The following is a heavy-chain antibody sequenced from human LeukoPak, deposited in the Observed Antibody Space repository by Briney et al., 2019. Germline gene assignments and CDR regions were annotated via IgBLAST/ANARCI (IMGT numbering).Heavy chain of an antibody. J-gene: IGHJ3*02. Sequence: SETLSLTCTVSGGSISSYYWSWIRQPAGKGLEWIGRIYTSGSTNYNPSLKSRVTMSVDTSKNQFSLKLSSVTAADTAVYYCARDSTVRGVIITDAFDIWGQGTMVTVSS. CDR1: GGSISSYY. D-gene: IGHD3-10*01. CDR3: ARDSTVRGVIITDAFDI. V-gene: IGHV4-4*07. CDR2: IYTSGST.